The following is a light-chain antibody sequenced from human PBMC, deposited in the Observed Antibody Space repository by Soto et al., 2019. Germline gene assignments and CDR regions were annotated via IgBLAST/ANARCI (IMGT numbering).Light chain of an antibody. CDR1: QSVSSS. V-gene: IGKV3-11*01. Sequence: EIVLTQSPSTLSLSPGERATLSCRASQSVSSSLAWYQQKPGQAPRLLLYDASNRATGIPARFSGSGSGTDFTLTISSLVPEDFAVYYCQQRSNWPRDTFGQGTKLEIK. CDR3: QQRSNWPRDT. J-gene: IGKJ2*01. CDR2: DAS.